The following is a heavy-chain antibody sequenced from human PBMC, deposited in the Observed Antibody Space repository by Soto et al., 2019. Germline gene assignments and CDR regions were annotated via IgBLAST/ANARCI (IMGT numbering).Heavy chain of an antibody. Sequence: GASVKASSKASRYTYTSYAMHWVRQAPGQRLEWMGWINAGNGNTKYSQKFQGRVTITRDTSASTAYMELSSLRSEDTAVYYCARVRLLWFGKPGYHYGMDVWGQGTTVTVSS. CDR3: ARVRLLWFGKPGYHYGMDV. CDR1: RYTYTSYA. CDR2: INAGNGNT. J-gene: IGHJ6*02. D-gene: IGHD3-10*01. V-gene: IGHV1-3*01.